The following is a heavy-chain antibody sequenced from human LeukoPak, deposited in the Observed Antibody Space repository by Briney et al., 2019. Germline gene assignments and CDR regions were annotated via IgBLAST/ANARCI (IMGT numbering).Heavy chain of an antibody. J-gene: IGHJ5*02. CDR1: GDSISTNSGA. CDR3: AREKITPEWFDP. Sequence: SQTLSLTCAISGDSISTNSGAWVWIRQSPSRGLEWLGRIYYRSKWYNHYAESVKSRMIIKTETSKNQFSLQLNSVTPEDTAVYXXAREKITPEWFDPWGQGTLVTVSS. D-gene: IGHD2-15*01. CDR2: IYYRSKWYN. V-gene: IGHV6-1*01.